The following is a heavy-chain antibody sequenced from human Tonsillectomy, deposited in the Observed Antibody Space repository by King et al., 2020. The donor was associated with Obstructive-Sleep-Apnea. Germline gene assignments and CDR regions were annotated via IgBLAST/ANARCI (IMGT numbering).Heavy chain of an antibody. Sequence: VQLVESGGGVVQPGGSLRLSCAASGFTFSSHGIHWVRQAPGKGLEWVALIWYDGSNIYYADSVTGRFTISRDNSKNTLYLQMNSLRAEDTAVYYCARGLLYDYWYFDLWGRGTLVTVSS. J-gene: IGHJ2*01. CDR2: IWYDGSNI. V-gene: IGHV3-33*01. CDR1: GFTFSSHG. D-gene: IGHD3-16*02. CDR3: ARGLLYDYWYFDL.